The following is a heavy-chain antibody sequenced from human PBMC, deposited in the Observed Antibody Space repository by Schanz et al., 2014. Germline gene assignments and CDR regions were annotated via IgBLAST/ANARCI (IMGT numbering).Heavy chain of an antibody. CDR2: IGTSGGT. Sequence: EVQLLESGGGLVQPGGSLRLSCAASGFTFSNYVMSWVRQAPGKGLEWVSTIGTSGGTNYAESVKGRFTISRDNSKNTLYLQMTSLRSEDAAVYFFAEIERSEDWGQGTLVTVSS. CDR1: GFTFSNYV. V-gene: IGHV3-23*01. CDR3: AEIERSED. J-gene: IGHJ4*02. D-gene: IGHD1-1*01.